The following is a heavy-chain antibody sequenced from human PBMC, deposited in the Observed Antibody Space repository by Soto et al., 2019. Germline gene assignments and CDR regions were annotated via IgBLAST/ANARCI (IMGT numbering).Heavy chain of an antibody. CDR2: IYYKGST. J-gene: IGHJ6*02. CDR3: ARVLGSWDANYGDSMYYYYYGMDV. V-gene: IGHV4-59*01. CDR1: GGSISSYY. D-gene: IGHD4-17*01. Sequence: SETLSLTCTVSGGSISSYYWSWIRQPPGKGLEKIGYIYYKGSTNYNPSLKSRVTISVDTSKNQFSLKLSSVTAADTAVYYCARVLGSWDANYGDSMYYYYYGMDVWGQGTTVTVSS.